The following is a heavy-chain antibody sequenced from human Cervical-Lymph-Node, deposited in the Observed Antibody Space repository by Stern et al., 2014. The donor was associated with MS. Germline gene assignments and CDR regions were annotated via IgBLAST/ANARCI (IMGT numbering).Heavy chain of an antibody. Sequence: QVQLQESGPGLVKPSQTLSLTCTVSGGSISSGGYYWSWIRQHPGKGLEWIGYIYYSGSTYYTTSLKSRVPISVDTSKNQFSLKLSSVTAADTAVYYCARVSYDFWSGYYVFDYWGQGTLVTVSS. V-gene: IGHV4-31*03. CDR1: GGSISSGGYY. D-gene: IGHD3-3*01. CDR3: ARVSYDFWSGYYVFDY. J-gene: IGHJ4*02. CDR2: IYYSGST.